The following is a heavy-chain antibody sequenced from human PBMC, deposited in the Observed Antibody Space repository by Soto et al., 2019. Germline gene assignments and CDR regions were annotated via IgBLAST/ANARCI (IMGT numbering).Heavy chain of an antibody. V-gene: IGHV1-69*12. Sequence: QVQLVQSGAEVKKPESSVKVSCKAPGGTFSTYAISWVRQAPGQGLECVGGIIPMFGTANYAQRFQDRVTITADESTNTVYMELSSLRSEDTAVYFCASGIQLWLRRINNGYSGWGQGTLVTVSS. CDR1: GGTFSTYA. CDR3: ASGIQLWLRRINNGYSG. J-gene: IGHJ4*02. D-gene: IGHD5-12*01. CDR2: IIPMFGTA.